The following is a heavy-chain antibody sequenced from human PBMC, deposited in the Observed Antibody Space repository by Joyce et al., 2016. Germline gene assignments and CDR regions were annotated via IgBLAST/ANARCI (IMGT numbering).Heavy chain of an antibody. CDR1: GGTFSSQT. CDR3: ARGRGATIGRDLQF. CDR2: IIPIFATT. V-gene: IGHV1-69*01. Sequence: QVFLEQSGAEVKKPGSSVKVSCKASGGTFSSQTINWLRQAPGQGLEWMGGIIPIFATTNSAQKFQGRVAITAADSTATTSLELSSLRSDDTAVYYCARGRGATIGRDLQFWGQGTRLTVSS. D-gene: IGHD5-24*01. J-gene: IGHJ1*01.